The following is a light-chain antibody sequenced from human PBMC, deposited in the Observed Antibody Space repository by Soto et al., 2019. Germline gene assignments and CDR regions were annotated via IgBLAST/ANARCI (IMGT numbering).Light chain of an antibody. CDR1: QSVSSN. V-gene: IGKV3-15*01. CDR2: GAS. CDR3: QQYDNWPWT. J-gene: IGKJ5*01. Sequence: EIVVTQSPPTRCVFPWGTASLSCRASQSVSSNLAWYQQKPGQAPRLLIHGASTRAPGFPARFSGSGSGTDFTLTISSLQSEDFAVYYCQQYDNWPWTFGQGTRLEIK.